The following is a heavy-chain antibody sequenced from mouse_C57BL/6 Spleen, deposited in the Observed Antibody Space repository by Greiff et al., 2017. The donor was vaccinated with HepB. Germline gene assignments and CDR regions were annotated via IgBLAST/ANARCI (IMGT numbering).Heavy chain of an antibody. D-gene: IGHD1-1*01. V-gene: IGHV1-61*01. CDR2: IYPSDSET. J-gene: IGHJ1*03. CDR3: ALYYYGKGYFDV. CDR1: GYTFTSYW. Sequence: QVQLKQPGAELVRPGSSVKLSCKASGYTFTSYWMDWVKQRPGQGLEWIGNIYPSDSETHYNQKFKDKATLTVDKSSSTAYMQLSSLTSEDSAVYYCALYYYGKGYFDVWGTGTTVTVSS.